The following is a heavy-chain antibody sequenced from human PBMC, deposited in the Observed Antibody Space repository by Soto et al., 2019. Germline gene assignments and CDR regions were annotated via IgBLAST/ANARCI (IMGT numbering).Heavy chain of an antibody. V-gene: IGHV1-8*01. J-gene: IGHJ6*04. D-gene: IGHD2-2*01. CDR3: ARGRYCSSTSCLYYYYYGMDV. CDR2: MNPNSGNT. Sequence: ASVKVSCKASGYTFTSYDINWVRQATGQGLEWMGWMNPNSGNTGYAQKFQGRVTMTRNTSISTAYMELSSLRSEDTAVYYCARGRYCSSTSCLYYYYYGMDVWGEGPTVTVSS. CDR1: GYTFTSYD.